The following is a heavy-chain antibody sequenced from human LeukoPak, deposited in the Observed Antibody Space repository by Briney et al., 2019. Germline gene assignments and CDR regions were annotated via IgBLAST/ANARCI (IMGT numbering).Heavy chain of an antibody. Sequence: PGGSLRLSCAASGFTFSSYAMLWVRQAPGKGLEYVSAISSNGGSTYYANSVKGRFTISRDNSKNTLYLQMGSLRAEDMAVYYCARVSDGGSYFGYWGQGTLVTVSS. CDR1: GFTFSSYA. CDR2: ISSNGGST. J-gene: IGHJ4*02. V-gene: IGHV3-64*01. D-gene: IGHD1-26*01. CDR3: ARVSDGGSYFGY.